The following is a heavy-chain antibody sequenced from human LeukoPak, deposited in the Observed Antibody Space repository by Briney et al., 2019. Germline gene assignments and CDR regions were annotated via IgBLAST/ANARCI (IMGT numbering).Heavy chain of an antibody. CDR1: GLTFSGDY. V-gene: IGHV3-7*01. J-gene: IGHJ3*02. CDR2: LNGDGSVK. D-gene: IGHD4-17*01. Sequence: GGSLRLSCVVSGLTFSGDYMVWVRQAPGKGLEWVASLNGDGSVKHYADSVVGRFTISRDNVKKSLYLQMDGLSAGDSAIYYCTRDSDHRDGHIHYDAFDMWGQGTLVTVSS. CDR3: TRDSDHRDGHIHYDAFDM.